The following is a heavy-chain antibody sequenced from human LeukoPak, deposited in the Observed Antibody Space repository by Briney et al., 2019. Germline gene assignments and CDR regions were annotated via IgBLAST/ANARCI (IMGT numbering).Heavy chain of an antibody. J-gene: IGHJ4*02. Sequence: KPSETLSLTCTVSGGSISSSSYYWGWIRQPPGKGLEWIGSIYYSGSTYYNPSLKSRVTISIDTSKNQFSLKLSSVTAADTAVYYCARDFWSGSFDYWGQGTLVTVSS. V-gene: IGHV4-39*02. D-gene: IGHD3-3*01. CDR1: GGSISSSSYY. CDR3: ARDFWSGSFDY. CDR2: IYYSGST.